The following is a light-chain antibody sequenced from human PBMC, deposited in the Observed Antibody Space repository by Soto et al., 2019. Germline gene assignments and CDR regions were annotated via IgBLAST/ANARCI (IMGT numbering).Light chain of an antibody. Sequence: QSVLAQTPSISAAPGQKVTISCSGSSSNIGGNYVSWYQHVPRTAPKLLIYDNYKRASGSPDRFSASKSGTSATLGITGLQPGDEADYYCGTWDSSVDTVVFGGGTKLTVL. CDR3: GTWDSSVDTVV. J-gene: IGLJ2*01. CDR2: DNY. CDR1: SSNIGGNY. V-gene: IGLV1-51*01.